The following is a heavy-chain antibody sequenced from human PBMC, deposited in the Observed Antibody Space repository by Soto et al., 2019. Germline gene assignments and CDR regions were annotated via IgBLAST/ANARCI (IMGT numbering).Heavy chain of an antibody. CDR2: IYYSGST. Sequence: PSETLSLTCTVSGVSISSGGYYWTWIRQHPQKGLEWIGHIYYSGSTNYNPSLKSRVTISVDKSKNHFSLKLSSVTAADTAVYYCARSEATGLDYWGQGTLVTVSS. V-gene: IGHV4-31*03. CDR3: ARSEATGLDY. CDR1: GVSISSGGYY. J-gene: IGHJ4*02. D-gene: IGHD1-26*01.